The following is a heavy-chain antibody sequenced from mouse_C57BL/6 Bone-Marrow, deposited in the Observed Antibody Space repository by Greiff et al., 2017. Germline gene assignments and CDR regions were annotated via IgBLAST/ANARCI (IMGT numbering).Heavy chain of an antibody. CDR3: ARRLRRGNYFDY. CDR1: GFTFSSYG. V-gene: IGHV5-6*02. CDR2: ISSGGSYT. Sequence: EVKLVASGGDLVKPGGSLKLSCAASGFTFSSYGMSWVRQTPDKRLEWVATISSGGSYTYYPDSVKGRFTISRDNAKNTLYLQMSSLKSEDTAMYYCARRLRRGNYFDYWGQGTTLTGSS. D-gene: IGHD2-12*01. J-gene: IGHJ2*01.